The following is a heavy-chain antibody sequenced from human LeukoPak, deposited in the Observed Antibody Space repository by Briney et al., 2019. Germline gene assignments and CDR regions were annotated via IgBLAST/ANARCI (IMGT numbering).Heavy chain of an antibody. Sequence: GGSLRPSCAASGFTFSSYWMNWVRQSPGKGLEWVADIKQDGRGKYYVDSVKGRFTISRDNAKNSLYLQMDSLRAEDTALYYCAKDADSGYYYDSSGYRFDYWGQGTLVTVSS. D-gene: IGHD3-22*01. CDR1: GFTFSSYW. J-gene: IGHJ4*02. CDR2: IKQDGRGK. V-gene: IGHV3-7*03. CDR3: AKDADSGYYYDSSGYRFDY.